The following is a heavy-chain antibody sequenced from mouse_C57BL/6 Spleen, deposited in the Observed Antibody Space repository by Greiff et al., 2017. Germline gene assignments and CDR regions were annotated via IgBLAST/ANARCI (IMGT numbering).Heavy chain of an antibody. Sequence: VQLKESGPGLVKPSQSLSLTCSVTGYSITSGYYWNWIRQFPGNKLEWMGYISYDGSHNYNPSPKNRISITRDPSKNQFFLKLNSVTTEDTATYYCASVNFPFDYWGQGTSLTVSS. CDR1: GYSITSGYY. CDR3: ASVNFPFDY. J-gene: IGHJ2*02. V-gene: IGHV3-6*01. D-gene: IGHD1-3*01. CDR2: ISYDGSH.